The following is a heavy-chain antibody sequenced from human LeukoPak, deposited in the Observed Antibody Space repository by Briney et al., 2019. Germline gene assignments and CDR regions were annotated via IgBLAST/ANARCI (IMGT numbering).Heavy chain of an antibody. CDR2: XXPGDSDT. CDR3: ARGGMERRYYYYYGMDV. Sequence: GESLKISCKGSGYSFTSYWIGWVRQMPGKGLEXXXXXXPGDSDTRYSPSFQGQVTISADKSISTAYLQWSSLKASDTAMYYCARGGMERRYYYYYGMDVWGQGTTVTVSS. J-gene: IGHJ6*02. D-gene: IGHD1-1*01. V-gene: IGHV5-51*01. CDR1: GYSFTSYW.